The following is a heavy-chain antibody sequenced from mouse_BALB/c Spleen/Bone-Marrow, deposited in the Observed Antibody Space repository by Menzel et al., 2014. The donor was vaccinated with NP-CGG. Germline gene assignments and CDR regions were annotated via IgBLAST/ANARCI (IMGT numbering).Heavy chain of an antibody. CDR3: ERVSYCGRFAY. J-gene: IGHJ3*01. V-gene: IGHV4-1*02. CDR2: INPDSSTI. D-gene: IGHD1-1*01. CDR1: GFDFRRYW. Sequence: EVQVVESGGGLVQPGGSLRLSCAASGFDFRRYWMRWVRQPPGKGLEWIGEINPDSSTINYTPSLKDKFIITRDNANNTLYLQMSKVRSEDAALYYCERVSYCGRFAYWGQGTLVTVSA.